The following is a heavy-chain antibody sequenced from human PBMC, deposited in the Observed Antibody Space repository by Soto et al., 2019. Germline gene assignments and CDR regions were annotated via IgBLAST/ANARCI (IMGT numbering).Heavy chain of an antibody. J-gene: IGHJ6*02. Sequence: QITLKESGPTLVKPTQTLTLTCTFSGLSLSTGGVGVGWIRQPPGKALEWLAHIYWDDDRRYSPSLKSRLTTTKDTSKSHVVLTITNMDTVDTATYYCAHRRRNYGMDVWGQGTMVPVSS. CDR2: IYWDDDR. CDR3: AHRRRNYGMDV. V-gene: IGHV2-5*02. CDR1: GLSLSTGGVG.